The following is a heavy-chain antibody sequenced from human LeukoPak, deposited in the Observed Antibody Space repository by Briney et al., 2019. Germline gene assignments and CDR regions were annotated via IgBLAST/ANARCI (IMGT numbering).Heavy chain of an antibody. V-gene: IGHV3-48*01. CDR3: ARDLGIAVRDAFDI. J-gene: IGHJ3*02. CDR1: GFTFSSYS. Sequence: GGSLRLSCAASGFTFSSYSMNWVRLAPGKGLEWVSYISSSSSTIYYADSVKGRFTISRDNAKNSLYLQMNSLRAEDTAVYYCARDLGIAVRDAFDIWGQGTMDTVSS. CDR2: ISSSSSTI. D-gene: IGHD6-19*01.